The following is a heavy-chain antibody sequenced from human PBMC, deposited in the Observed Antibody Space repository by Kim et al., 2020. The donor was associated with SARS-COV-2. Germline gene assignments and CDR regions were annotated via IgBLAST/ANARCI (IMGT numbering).Heavy chain of an antibody. Sequence: TNYNPSLKSRVTISVDTSKNQFSLKLSSVTAADTAVYYCAGTQWLGAFDIWGQGTMVTVSS. CDR3: AGTQWLGAFDI. V-gene: IGHV4-34*01. CDR2: T. D-gene: IGHD6-19*01. J-gene: IGHJ3*02.